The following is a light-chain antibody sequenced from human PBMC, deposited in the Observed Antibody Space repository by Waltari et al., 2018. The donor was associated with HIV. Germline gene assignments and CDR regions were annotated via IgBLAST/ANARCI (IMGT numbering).Light chain of an antibody. CDR1: SSNIGTNT. V-gene: IGLV1-44*01. Sequence: QSVLTQPPSASGTPGQRVTISCSGSSSNIGTNTVHWYQHLPGSAPKLLIYSNNQPPSGVPVRFSASKSGTSASLAISGLRSEDEAEYYCAAWDENLNGLFGGGTKLTVL. J-gene: IGLJ3*02. CDR2: SNN. CDR3: AAWDENLNGL.